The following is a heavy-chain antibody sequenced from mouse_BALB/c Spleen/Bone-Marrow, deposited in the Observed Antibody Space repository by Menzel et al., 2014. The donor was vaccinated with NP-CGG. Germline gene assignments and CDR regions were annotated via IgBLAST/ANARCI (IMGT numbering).Heavy chain of an antibody. V-gene: IGHV1S81*02. CDR1: GYTFTSYW. D-gene: IGHD2-3*01. Sequence: QVQLQQSGAELVKPGASVKLSFKASGYTFTSYWIHWVKLRPGHGLEWIGEINPSNGRTNYNEKFKNKATLTVDKSSSTAYIQLSSLTSEDSAVYYCARYDGPAWFAYWGQGTLVTVS. CDR3: ARYDGPAWFAY. J-gene: IGHJ3*01. CDR2: INPSNGRT.